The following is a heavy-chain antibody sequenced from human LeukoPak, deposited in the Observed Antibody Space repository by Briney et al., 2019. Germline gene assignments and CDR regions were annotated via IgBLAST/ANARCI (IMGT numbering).Heavy chain of an antibody. J-gene: IGHJ5*02. V-gene: IGHV1-24*01. CDR3: ATRYQLLNNWFDP. CDR1: GYTLTELS. CDR2: FDPEDGET. Sequence: ASVKVSCKVSGYTLTELSMHWVRQAPGKGLEWMGGFDPEDGETIYAQKFQGRVTMTEDTSTDTAYTELSSLRSEDTAVYYCATRYQLLNNWFDPWGQGTLVTVSS. D-gene: IGHD2-2*01.